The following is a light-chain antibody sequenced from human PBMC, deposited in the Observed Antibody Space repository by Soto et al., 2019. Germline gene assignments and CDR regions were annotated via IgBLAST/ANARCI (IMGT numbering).Light chain of an antibody. CDR2: EVA. V-gene: IGLV2-14*01. CDR3: SSYTSNSFYV. Sequence: QSVLTQPASVSGSPGQSITISCTRTSSDISADNYVSWYQQHPGTAPKLIIYEVADRPSGLSNRFSGSKSGNTASLTISRLQPEDEADYYCSSYTSNSFYVFGTGTRSPS. CDR1: SSDISADNY. J-gene: IGLJ1*01.